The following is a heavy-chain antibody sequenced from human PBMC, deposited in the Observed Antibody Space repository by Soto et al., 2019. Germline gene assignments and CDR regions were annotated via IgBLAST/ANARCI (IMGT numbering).Heavy chain of an antibody. CDR1: GFTFSDYY. Sequence: GGSLRLSCAASGFTFSDYYMSWIRQAPGKGLEWVSYISSSGSTIYYADSVKGRFTISRDNAKNSLYLQMNSLRAEDTAVYYCARSPMTTVTTSSYYYYYMDVWGKGTTVTVSS. V-gene: IGHV3-11*04. D-gene: IGHD4-17*01. CDR2: ISSSGSTI. J-gene: IGHJ6*03. CDR3: ARSPMTTVTTSSYYYYYMDV.